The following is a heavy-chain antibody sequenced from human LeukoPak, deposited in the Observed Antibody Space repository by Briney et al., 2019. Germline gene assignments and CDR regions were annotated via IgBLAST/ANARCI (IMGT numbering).Heavy chain of an antibody. Sequence: SQTLSLTCAISGDNVSANSATWNWIRQSPSRGLEWRGRTYYRSKWYRDYAVSVKRRITIDPDSSKNQFSLLLNSVTPEDTALYYCARDSDAFDIWGQGTMVTVSS. CDR1: GDNVSANSAT. CDR2: TYYRSKWYR. CDR3: ARDSDAFDI. J-gene: IGHJ3*02. V-gene: IGHV6-1*01.